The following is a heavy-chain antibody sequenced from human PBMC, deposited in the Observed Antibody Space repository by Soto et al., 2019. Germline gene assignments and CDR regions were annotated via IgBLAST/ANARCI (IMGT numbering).Heavy chain of an antibody. CDR3: STGRSSNYH. J-gene: IGHJ4*02. CDR1: GFNFSNTW. CDR2: IESKADGGTT. Sequence: EVQLVESGGNLVKPGGSLRLSCAASGFNFSNTWMIWVRQAPGKRLEWVGRIESKADGGTTDYAAPVKGRFTISRDDSKTTLFLQMDSLKTDDTAVYYCSTGRSSNYHWGQGTLVTVSS. D-gene: IGHD2-2*01. V-gene: IGHV3-15*04.